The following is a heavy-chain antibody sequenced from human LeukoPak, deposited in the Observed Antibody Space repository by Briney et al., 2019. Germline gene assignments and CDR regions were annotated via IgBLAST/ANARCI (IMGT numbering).Heavy chain of an antibody. CDR2: INPSGGST. CDR3: AREIDNTGYSSGPKDYYYYGMDV. Sequence: ASVNVSCKASGYTFTGYYMHWVRQAPGQGLEWMGIINPSGGSTSYAQKFQGRVTMTRDTSTSTVYMELSSLRSEDTAVYYCAREIDNTGYSSGPKDYYYYGMDVWGQGTTVTVSS. V-gene: IGHV1-46*01. D-gene: IGHD6-19*01. J-gene: IGHJ6*02. CDR1: GYTFTGYY.